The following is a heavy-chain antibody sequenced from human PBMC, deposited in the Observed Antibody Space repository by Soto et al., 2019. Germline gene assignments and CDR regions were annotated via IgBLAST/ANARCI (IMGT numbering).Heavy chain of an antibody. CDR2: ISGSGGST. Sequence: GGSLRLSCAASGFTFSSYAMSWVRQAPGKGLEWVSAISGSGGSTYYADSVKGRFTISRDNSKNTLYLQMNSLRAEDTAVYYCANLYVLRFLERPPRDAFDIWGQGTMVT. D-gene: IGHD3-3*01. CDR3: ANLYVLRFLERPPRDAFDI. CDR1: GFTFSSYA. J-gene: IGHJ3*02. V-gene: IGHV3-23*01.